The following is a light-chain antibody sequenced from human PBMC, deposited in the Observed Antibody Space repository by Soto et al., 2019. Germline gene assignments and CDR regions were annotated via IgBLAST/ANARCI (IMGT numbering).Light chain of an antibody. J-gene: IGKJ4*01. V-gene: IGKV1-5*01. CDR1: QSIGTG. CDR2: DAS. CDR3: QQYNSYPLS. Sequence: DIQLTQSPSTLSASVGDRVTITCRASQSIGTGVAWYQQKPDKAPKFLIYDASSLESGVPSRFSGRGSGTEFTLTISSLQPDDLATYLCQQYNSYPLSFGGGTKVEIK.